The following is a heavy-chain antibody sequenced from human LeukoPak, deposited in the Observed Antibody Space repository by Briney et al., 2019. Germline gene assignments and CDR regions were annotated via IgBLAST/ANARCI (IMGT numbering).Heavy chain of an antibody. J-gene: IGHJ4*02. D-gene: IGHD6-19*01. CDR1: GGSISSYY. Sequence: SETLSLTCTVSGGSISSYYWSWIRQPPGKGLEWIGYIYYSGSTNYNPSLKSRVTISVDTSKNQFSLKLSSVTAADTAVYYCARGLGGWYPYYFDYWGQGTLVTVSS. CDR3: ARGLGGWYPYYFDY. CDR2: IYYSGST. V-gene: IGHV4-59*12.